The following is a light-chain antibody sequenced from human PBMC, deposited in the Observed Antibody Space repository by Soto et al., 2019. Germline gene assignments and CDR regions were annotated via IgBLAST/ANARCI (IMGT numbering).Light chain of an antibody. J-gene: IGLJ1*01. Sequence: QSVLTQPPSVSAAPGQKVTISCSGSSSNIGGNSVSWYQQLPGTAPKLLIYDDNKRPSGIPDRFSGSKSGTSATLGITGFQTGDEADYYCGSLDSSLSAYVVGTGTKGNVL. CDR3: GSLDSSLSAYV. V-gene: IGLV1-51*01. CDR2: DDN. CDR1: SSNIGGNS.